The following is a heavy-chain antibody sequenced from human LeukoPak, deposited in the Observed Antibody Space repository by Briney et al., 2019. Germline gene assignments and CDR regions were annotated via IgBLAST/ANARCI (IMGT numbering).Heavy chain of an antibody. CDR3: AKPISFDSSGYYFDY. CDR2: IRYDGSNK. V-gene: IGHV3-30*02. J-gene: IGHJ4*02. D-gene: IGHD3-22*01. Sequence: SGGSLRLSCAASGFIFSSYGMHWVRQAPGKGLEWVAFIRYDGSNKYYADSVKGRFTISRDNSKNTLYLQMNSLRAEDTAVYYCAKPISFDSSGYYFDYWGQGTLVTVSS. CDR1: GFIFSSYG.